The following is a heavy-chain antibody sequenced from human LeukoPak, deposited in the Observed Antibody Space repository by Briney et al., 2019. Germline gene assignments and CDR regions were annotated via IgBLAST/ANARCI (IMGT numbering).Heavy chain of an antibody. Sequence: ASVNVSCKASGYTFTSYYMHWVRQAPGQGLEWMGIINTSGGSTSYAQKFQGRVTMTRDTSTSTVYTELSSLRSDDTAVYYCARVQAGGVAFDIWGQGTMVTVSS. CDR1: GYTFTSYY. D-gene: IGHD3-16*01. CDR2: INTSGGST. CDR3: ARVQAGGVAFDI. J-gene: IGHJ3*02. V-gene: IGHV1-46*01.